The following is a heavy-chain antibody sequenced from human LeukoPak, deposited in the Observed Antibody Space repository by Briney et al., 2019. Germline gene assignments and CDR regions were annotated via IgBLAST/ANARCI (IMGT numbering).Heavy chain of an antibody. Sequence: SQTLSLTCAVSGGSISSGGYSWSWIRQPPGKGLEWIGYIYHSGSTYYNPSLKSRVTISVDRSKNQFSLKLSSVTAADTAVYYCARVYCSGGSCCFDYWGQGTLVTDSS. J-gene: IGHJ4*02. CDR1: GGSISSGGYS. CDR2: IYHSGST. CDR3: ARVYCSGGSCCFDY. D-gene: IGHD2-15*01. V-gene: IGHV4-30-2*01.